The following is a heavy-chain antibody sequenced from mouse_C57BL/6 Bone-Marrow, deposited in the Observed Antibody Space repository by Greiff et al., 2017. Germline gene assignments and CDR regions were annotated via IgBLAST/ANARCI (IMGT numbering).Heavy chain of an antibody. CDR2: IYPGSGST. Sequence: VQLKQPGAELVKPGASVKMSCKASGYTFTSYWITWVKQRPGQGLEWIGDIYPGSGSTNYNEKFKSKATLTVDTSSSTAYMQLSSLTSEDSAVYYCARGPLAYYAMDYWGQGTSVTVSS. CDR1: GYTFTSYW. V-gene: IGHV1-55*01. CDR3: ARGPLAYYAMDY. J-gene: IGHJ4*01.